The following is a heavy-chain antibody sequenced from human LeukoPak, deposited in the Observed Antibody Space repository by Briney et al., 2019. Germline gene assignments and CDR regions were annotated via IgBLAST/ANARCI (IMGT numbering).Heavy chain of an antibody. CDR1: GGSISSGDYY. J-gene: IGHJ4*02. CDR2: IYYSGST. V-gene: IGHV4-30-4*01. CDR3: ARGNIAVADTFDY. D-gene: IGHD6-19*01. Sequence: SETLSLTCTVSGGSISSGDYYWSWIRQPPGKGLEWIGYIYYSGSTYYNPSLKSRVTISVDTSKNQFSLKLSSVTAADTAVYYCARGNIAVADTFDYWGQGTLVTVSS.